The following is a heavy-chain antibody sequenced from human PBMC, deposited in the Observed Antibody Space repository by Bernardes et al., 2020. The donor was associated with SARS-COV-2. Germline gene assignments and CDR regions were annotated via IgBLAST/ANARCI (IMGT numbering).Heavy chain of an antibody. J-gene: IGHJ3*02. V-gene: IGHV3-66*01. Sequence: GGSLRLSCEASGFRVSTNYMNWVRQAPGKGLEWVSVFYSGGGTYSADSVKGRFTISRDSAKNSLLLQMINLRVEDTAIYYCAREHENLGAFDIWGQGTTVTVSS. D-gene: IGHD7-27*01. CDR3: AREHENLGAFDI. CDR1: GFRVSTNY. CDR2: FYSGGGT.